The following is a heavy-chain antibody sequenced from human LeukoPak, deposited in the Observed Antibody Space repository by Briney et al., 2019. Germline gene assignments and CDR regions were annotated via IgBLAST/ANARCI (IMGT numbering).Heavy chain of an antibody. CDR1: GYTFTSYY. Sequence: ASVKVSFKASGYTFTSYYMHWVRQAPGQGLEWMGIINPSGGSTSYAQKFQGRVTMTRDTSTSTVYMELSSLRSEDTAVYYCARGDWDCSSTSCFIDYWGQGTLVTVSS. CDR3: ARGDWDCSSTSCFIDY. D-gene: IGHD2-2*01. V-gene: IGHV1-46*01. J-gene: IGHJ4*02. CDR2: INPSGGST.